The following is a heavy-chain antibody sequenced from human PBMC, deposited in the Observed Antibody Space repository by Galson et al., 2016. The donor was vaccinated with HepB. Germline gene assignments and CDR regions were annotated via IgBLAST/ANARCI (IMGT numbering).Heavy chain of an antibody. CDR3: ARASTWIPSLDY. V-gene: IGHV3-21*06. CDR2: ISGSRSYI. CDR1: GFTLSTRYN. Sequence: SLRLSCAAFGFTLSTRYNMNWVRQAPGKGLEWVASISGSRSYIIYADSVKGRFTISRDDAKNSLYLQMNSLRVEDTAVYYCARASTWIPSLDYWGQGTLDTVSS. D-gene: IGHD5-12*01. J-gene: IGHJ4*02.